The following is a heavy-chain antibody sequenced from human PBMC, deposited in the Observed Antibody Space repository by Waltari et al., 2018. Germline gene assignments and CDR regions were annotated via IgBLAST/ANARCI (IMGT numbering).Heavy chain of an antibody. D-gene: IGHD3-16*02. CDR2: VYYSGAA. CDR3: GRYSTYPDVCLDP. V-gene: IGHV4-39*07. J-gene: IGHJ5*02. Sequence: QLQLQESGPGLVQPSETLSLTCTVSGGSIRTMRFYWGWIRQPQGKGLEGIGSVYYSGAAYYSPSLKSRVTILVDTSKNQFSLTLSSVTVADTAVYYCGRYSTYPDVCLDPWGQGTLVTVSP. CDR1: GGSIRTMRFY.